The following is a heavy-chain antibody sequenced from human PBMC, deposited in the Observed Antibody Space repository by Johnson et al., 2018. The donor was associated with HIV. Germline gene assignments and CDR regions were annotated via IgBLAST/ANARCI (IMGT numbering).Heavy chain of an antibody. D-gene: IGHD3-10*01. CDR3: AKDLPLVQGIIMGGGAFDI. J-gene: IGHJ3*02. Sequence: QVQLVESGGGVVQPGRSLRLSCAASGFTFSSYGMHWVRQAPGKGLEWVAVISYDGSNTYYADSVKGRFTISRDNSKNTVYLQMNSLRAEDTAVYYRAKDLPLVQGIIMGGGAFDIWGQGTMVTVSS. CDR2: ISYDGSNT. CDR1: GFTFSSYG. V-gene: IGHV3-30*18.